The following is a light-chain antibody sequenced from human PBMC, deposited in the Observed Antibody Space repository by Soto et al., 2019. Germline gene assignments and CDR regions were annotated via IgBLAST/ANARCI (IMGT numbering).Light chain of an antibody. J-gene: IGLJ1*01. Sequence: QSVLTQPPSVSGTPGQRVTISCSGSSSSIGSNTVNWYQQLPGTAPRLLIYSNDQRPSGVPDRSSGSKSGTSASLAISGLQSEDEADYYCAAWDDSLNAYVFGTGTKATVL. CDR3: AAWDDSLNAYV. CDR1: SSSIGSNT. V-gene: IGLV1-44*01. CDR2: SND.